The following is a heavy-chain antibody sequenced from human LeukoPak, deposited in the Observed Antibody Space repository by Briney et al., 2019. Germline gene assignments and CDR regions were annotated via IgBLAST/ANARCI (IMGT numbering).Heavy chain of an antibody. CDR3: ARGSSEVLLWFGESPN. CDR2: ISSGSDTI. CDR1: GFALRSYS. J-gene: IGHJ3*01. V-gene: IGHV3-48*01. D-gene: IGHD3-10*01. Sequence: GSLRLSCAASGFALRSYSMSWVRQAPVKGLEWLSHISSGSDTIYYADSVKGRFTISRDNAKNSLYLQMNRLRVDDTAVYYCARGSSEVLLWFGESPNWGQGTMVTVSS.